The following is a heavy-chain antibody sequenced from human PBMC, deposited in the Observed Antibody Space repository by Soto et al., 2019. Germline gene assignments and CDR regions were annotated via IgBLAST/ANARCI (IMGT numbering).Heavy chain of an antibody. V-gene: IGHV2-5*02. Sequence: QITLKESGPTLVKPTQTLTLTCTFSGFSLTSPAVGVNWIRQPPGKALEWLALIYWDDDKQYSPSLKSRLTITKDTSNNQVVLTMPNMDPVDTATYYCAHGSGWLSDYWGQGTLVTVSS. CDR2: IYWDDDK. J-gene: IGHJ4*02. CDR3: AHGSGWLSDY. D-gene: IGHD6-19*01. CDR1: GFSLTSPAVG.